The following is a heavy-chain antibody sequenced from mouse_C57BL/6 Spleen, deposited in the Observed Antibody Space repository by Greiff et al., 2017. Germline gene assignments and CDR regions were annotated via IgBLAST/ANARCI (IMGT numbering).Heavy chain of an antibody. CDR1: GYTFTDYN. J-gene: IGHJ4*01. Sequence: EVQLQQSGPELVKPGASVKIPCKASGYTFTDYNMDWVKQSHGKSLEWIRDINPNNGGTIYNQKFKGKATLTVDKSSSTAYMELRSLTSEDTAVYYCARLGSSNYAMDYWGQGTSVTVSS. CDR2: INPNNGGT. D-gene: IGHD1-1*01. V-gene: IGHV1-18*01. CDR3: ARLGSSNYAMDY.